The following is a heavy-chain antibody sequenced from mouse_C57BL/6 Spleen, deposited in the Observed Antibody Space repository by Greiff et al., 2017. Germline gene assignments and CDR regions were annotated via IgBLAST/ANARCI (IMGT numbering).Heavy chain of an antibody. J-gene: IGHJ4*01. D-gene: IGHD1-1*01. Sequence: EVQLVESGGGLVKPGGSLKLSCAASGFTFSSYAMSWVRQTPEKRLEWVATISDGGSYTYYPDNVKGRFTISRDNAKNNLYLQMSQLKSEDTAMYYCARDPYYYGSSYDAMDYWGQGTSVTVSS. CDR3: ARDPYYYGSSYDAMDY. V-gene: IGHV5-4*01. CDR2: ISDGGSYT. CDR1: GFTFSSYA.